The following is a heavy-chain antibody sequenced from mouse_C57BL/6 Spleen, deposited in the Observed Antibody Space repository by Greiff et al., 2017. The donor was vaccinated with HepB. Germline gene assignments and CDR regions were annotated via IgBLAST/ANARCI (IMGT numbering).Heavy chain of an antibody. J-gene: IGHJ2*01. CDR1: GYTFTDYE. CDR3: TRRDIYFDY. CDR2: IDPETGGT. V-gene: IGHV1-15*01. D-gene: IGHD3-3*01. Sequence: QVQLQQSGAELVRPGASVTLSCKASGYTFTDYEMHWVKQTPVHGLEWIGAIDPETGGTAYNQKFKGKAILTANKSSSTAYMELRSLTSEDSAVYYCTRRDIYFDYWGQGTTLTVSS.